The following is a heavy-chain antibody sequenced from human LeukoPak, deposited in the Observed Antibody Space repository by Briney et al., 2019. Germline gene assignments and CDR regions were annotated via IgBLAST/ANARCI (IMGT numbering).Heavy chain of an antibody. V-gene: IGHV5-51*01. CDR2: IYPGDSDT. Sequence: GESLKISCKGSGYSFTSYWIGWVRQMPGKGLEWMGIIYPGDSDTRYSPSFQGQVTISADKSISTAYLQWSSLKASDTAMYYCARLSVDNLHHTGDNWFDPWGQGTLVTVSS. CDR1: GYSFTSYW. J-gene: IGHJ5*02. D-gene: IGHD5-12*01. CDR3: ARLSVDNLHHTGDNWFDP.